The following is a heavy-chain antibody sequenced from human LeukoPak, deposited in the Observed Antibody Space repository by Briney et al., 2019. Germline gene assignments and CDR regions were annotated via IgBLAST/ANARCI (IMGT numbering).Heavy chain of an antibody. Sequence: SVKVSCKASGGTFSSYAVSWVRQAPGQGLEWMGGIIPIFGTANYAQKFQGRVTITADESTSTAYMELSSLRSEDTAVYYCARDPVGYSSSPYYFDYWGQGTLVTVSS. J-gene: IGHJ4*02. CDR2: IIPIFGTA. V-gene: IGHV1-69*01. CDR3: ARDPVGYSSSPYYFDY. D-gene: IGHD6-13*01. CDR1: GGTFSSYA.